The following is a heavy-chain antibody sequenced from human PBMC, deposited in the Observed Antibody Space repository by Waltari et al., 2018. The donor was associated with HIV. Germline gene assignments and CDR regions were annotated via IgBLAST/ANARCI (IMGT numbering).Heavy chain of an antibody. J-gene: IGHJ4*02. CDR1: GDSISSSSYY. D-gene: IGHD3-16*01. CDR3: ARHGRMGGGTHRRYFDY. CDR2: IFYTGST. Sequence: QLQLQESGPGLVKPSETLSLTCSVSGDSISSSSYYWGWVRQPPGKGLEWLGSIFYTGSTDYNPSLKSRVTISVDTSRNRFSLKRSSVTAADTAVYYCARHGRMGGGTHRRYFDYWGQGTLVTVSS. V-gene: IGHV4-39*01.